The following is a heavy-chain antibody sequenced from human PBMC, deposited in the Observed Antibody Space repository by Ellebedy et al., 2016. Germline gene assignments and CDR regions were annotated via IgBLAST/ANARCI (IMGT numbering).Heavy chain of an antibody. J-gene: IGHJ3*02. CDR2: ISWDGGST. Sequence: GGSLRLSXAASGFTFDDYAMHWVRQAPGKGLEWVSLISWDGGSTYYADSVKGRFTISRDNSKNTLYLQMNSLRAEDTAVYYCAKDLMVTTPFDAFDIWGQGTMVTVSS. D-gene: IGHD4-17*01. CDR3: AKDLMVTTPFDAFDI. V-gene: IGHV3-43D*03. CDR1: GFTFDDYA.